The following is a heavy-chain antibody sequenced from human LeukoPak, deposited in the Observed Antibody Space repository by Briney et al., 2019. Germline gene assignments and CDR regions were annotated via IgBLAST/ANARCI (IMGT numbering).Heavy chain of an antibody. V-gene: IGHV4-39*01. CDR3: ARRLVSSSFIDH. Sequence: SETLSLTCIVSGGSIIRTYNWVWIRQPPGKGLEWIGNFYYSGSTYYNPSLKSRVTISVDTSKNQFSLKLTSMTAADTAVYYCARRLVSSSFIDHWGQGTLVTVSS. D-gene: IGHD6-6*01. J-gene: IGHJ4*02. CDR1: GGSIIRTYN. CDR2: FYYSGST.